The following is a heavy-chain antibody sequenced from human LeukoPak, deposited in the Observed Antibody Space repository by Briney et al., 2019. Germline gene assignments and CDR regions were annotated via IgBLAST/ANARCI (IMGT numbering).Heavy chain of an antibody. V-gene: IGHV3-23*01. CDR3: AKDSGGYSSSSFGS. D-gene: IGHD6-13*01. CDR1: GFTFSSYA. J-gene: IGHJ4*02. CDR2: ISGSGGTT. Sequence: QSGGSLRLSCAASGFTFSSYAMSWVRQAPGKGLEWVAAISGSGGTTYYADSVKGRFTVSRDNSKNTLYLQMNSLRAEDTTMYYCAKDSGGYSSSSFGSWGQGTLVTVSS.